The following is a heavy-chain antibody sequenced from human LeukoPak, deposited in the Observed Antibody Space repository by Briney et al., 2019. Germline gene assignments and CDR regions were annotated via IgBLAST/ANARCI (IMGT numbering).Heavy chain of an antibody. V-gene: IGHV4-59*08. CDR2: IYYSGST. D-gene: IGHD3-3*01. CDR3: ARHFAGPGTYTPYFGMDV. J-gene: IGHJ6*02. Sequence: SETLSLTCTVSGGSIRNYYGSWIRQPPGKGLDWVGYIYYSGSTSYNPSLKSRVTISVDTSKNQLSLKLSSVTAADTAVYYCARHFAGPGTYTPYFGMDVWGQGATVTVSS. CDR1: GGSIRNYY.